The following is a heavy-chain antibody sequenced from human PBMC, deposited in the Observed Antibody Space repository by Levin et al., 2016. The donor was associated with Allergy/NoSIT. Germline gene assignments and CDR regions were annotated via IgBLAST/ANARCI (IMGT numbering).Heavy chain of an antibody. CDR3: ARGESREVADYYYYYGMDV. CDR1: GGSVSSGSYY. CDR2: IYYSGST. J-gene: IGHJ6*02. V-gene: IGHV4-61*01. Sequence: SETLSLTCTVSGGSVSSGSYYWSWIRQPPGKGLEWIGYIYYSGSTNYNPSLKSRVTISVDTSKNQFSLKLSSVTAADTAVYYCARGESREVADYYYYYGMDVWGQGTTVTVSS. D-gene: IGHD6-19*01.